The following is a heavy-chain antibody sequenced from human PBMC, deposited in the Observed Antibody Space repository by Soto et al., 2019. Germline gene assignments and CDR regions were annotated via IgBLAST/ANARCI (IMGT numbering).Heavy chain of an antibody. J-gene: IGHJ6*02. D-gene: IGHD3-10*01. CDR1: GYIFTSND. V-gene: IGHV1-8*01. Sequence: GASVKVSCKASGYIFTSNDLNWLRQSAGQGLEWMGRMHPDSGYSEFAPVFQGRVTLTRDTSINTAYMELSGLISDDTAVYYCARDRWGTTSFRGRHGMDVWGQGTTVTVSS. CDR3: ARDRWGTTSFRGRHGMDV. CDR2: MHPDSGYS.